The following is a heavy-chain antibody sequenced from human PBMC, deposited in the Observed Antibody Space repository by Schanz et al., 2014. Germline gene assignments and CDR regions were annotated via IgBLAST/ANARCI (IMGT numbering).Heavy chain of an antibody. CDR3: ARLNYDSSGYPYYYGMDV. J-gene: IGHJ6*02. V-gene: IGHV4-59*08. D-gene: IGHD3-22*01. CDR1: GGSIRNYY. CDR2: IHYSGST. Sequence: QVQLQESGPGLVKPSETLSLTCSVSGGSIRNYYWNWIRQPPGKGVEWIGYIHYSGSTNYNPSLESRVAMSVDPSKNHFPLKRSSLPAADTAVYYCARLNYDSSGYPYYYGMDVWGQGTTVLVSS.